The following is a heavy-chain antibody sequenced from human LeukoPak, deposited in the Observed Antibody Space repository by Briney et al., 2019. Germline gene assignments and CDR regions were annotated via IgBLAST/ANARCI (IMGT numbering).Heavy chain of an antibody. CDR1: GFIFSNYW. V-gene: IGHV3-74*01. CDR3: VRESSGYAS. J-gene: IGHJ5*02. Sequence: GGSLRLSCAASGFIFSNYWMHWVRQHPGKEPVWVARVTGEGSSIYADSVKGRFTISRDNAKNRVSLQMNSLRVEDKGVYYCVRESSGYASWGQGTLVTVSS. CDR2: VTGEGSS. D-gene: IGHD3-22*01.